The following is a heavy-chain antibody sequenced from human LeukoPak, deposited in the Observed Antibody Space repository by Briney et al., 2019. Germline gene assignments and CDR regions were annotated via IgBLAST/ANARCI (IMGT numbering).Heavy chain of an antibody. CDR1: GGSFSGYY. Sequence: SETLSLTCAVYGGSFSGYYWSWIRQPPGKGLEWIGEINHSGSTNYNPSLKSRVTISVDTSKNQFSLKLSSVTAADTAVYYCAGRSYLRAFDYWGQGTLVTVSS. D-gene: IGHD5/OR15-5a*01. CDR3: AGRSYLRAFDY. V-gene: IGHV4-34*01. CDR2: INHSGST. J-gene: IGHJ4*02.